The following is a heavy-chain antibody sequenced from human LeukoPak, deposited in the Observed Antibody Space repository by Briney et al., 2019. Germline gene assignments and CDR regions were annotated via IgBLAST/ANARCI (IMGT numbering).Heavy chain of an antibody. CDR2: ISAYNGNT. V-gene: IGHV1-18*04. D-gene: IGHD6-19*01. CDR3: ARVGAVAGTYYYYGMDV. J-gene: IGHJ6*02. Sequence: ASVKVSCKASGYTFTGYYMHWVRQAPGQGLEWMGWISAYNGNTNYAQKLQGRVTMTTDTFTSTAYMELRSLRSDDTAVYYCARVGAVAGTYYYYGMDVWGQGTTATVSS. CDR1: GYTFTGYY.